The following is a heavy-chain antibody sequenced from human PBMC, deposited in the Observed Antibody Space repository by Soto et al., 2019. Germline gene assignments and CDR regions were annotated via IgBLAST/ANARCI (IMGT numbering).Heavy chain of an antibody. J-gene: IGHJ5*02. CDR3: ARDYYDSSGPASP. V-gene: IGHV3-30-3*01. CDR2: ISYDGSNK. D-gene: IGHD3-22*01. Sequence: GGSLRLSCAASGFTFSSYAMHWVRQAPGKGLEWVAVISYDGSNKYYADSVKGRFTISRDNSKNTLYLQMNSLRAEDTAVYYCARDYYDSSGPASPWGQGTLVTVS. CDR1: GFTFSSYA.